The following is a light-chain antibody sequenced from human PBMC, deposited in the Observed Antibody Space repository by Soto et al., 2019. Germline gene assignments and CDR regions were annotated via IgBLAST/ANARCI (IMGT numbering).Light chain of an antibody. Sequence: QSALTQPASASGSPGQSITISCTGTSSDVGGYNYVSWYQQHPGKAPKLMIYDVSNRPSGVSNRFSGSKSGNTASLTISGLQAEDEADYYCSSYTSSSTPLFGGVTKVTVL. CDR2: DVS. V-gene: IGLV2-14*01. CDR3: SSYTSSSTPL. CDR1: SSDVGGYNY. J-gene: IGLJ2*01.